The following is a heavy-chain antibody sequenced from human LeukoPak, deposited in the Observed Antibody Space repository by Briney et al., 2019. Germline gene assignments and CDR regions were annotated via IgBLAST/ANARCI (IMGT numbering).Heavy chain of an antibody. V-gene: IGHV4-39*07. Sequence: SETLSLTCTISGGSISSSSYYWGWIRQPPGKGLEWIGSIYYGGSAYYNPSLKSRVTIALDTSKNQFSLKLRSVTAADTAVYYCARAVQLERPPPLIDYYYMDVWGKGTTVTVSS. CDR2: IYYGGSA. D-gene: IGHD1-1*01. CDR3: ARAVQLERPPPLIDYYYMDV. J-gene: IGHJ6*03. CDR1: GGSISSSSYY.